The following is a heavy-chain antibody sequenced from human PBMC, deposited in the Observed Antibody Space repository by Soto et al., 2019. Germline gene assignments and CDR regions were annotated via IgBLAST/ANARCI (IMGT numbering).Heavy chain of an antibody. D-gene: IGHD2-8*02. J-gene: IGHJ4*02. CDR2: INDSGTT. CDR1: TESFSNYY. CDR3: VGGRGRLVGFDY. Sequence: QVQLQQWGAGLLKPSETLSLTCAVNTESFSNYYWSWIRQPPGKGLEWVGEINDSGTTNYSPSLKGRVTISVDTSKTQFSLKLASVTAADTAIYYCVGGRGRLVGFDYWGQGTLVTVSS. V-gene: IGHV4-34*01.